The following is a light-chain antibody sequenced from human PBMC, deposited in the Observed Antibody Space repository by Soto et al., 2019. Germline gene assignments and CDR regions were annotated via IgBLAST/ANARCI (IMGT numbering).Light chain of an antibody. CDR3: SSYTSSSTYV. Sequence: QSALTQPASVSGSPGQSITLSRTGNSSDVGGYNYVSWYQQHPGKAPKLMIYDVTNRPSGVSNRFSGYKSGNTASLTISGLQAEDEADYYCSSYTSSSTYVFGTGTKVTVL. CDR2: DVT. J-gene: IGLJ1*01. CDR1: SSDVGGYNY. V-gene: IGLV2-14*03.